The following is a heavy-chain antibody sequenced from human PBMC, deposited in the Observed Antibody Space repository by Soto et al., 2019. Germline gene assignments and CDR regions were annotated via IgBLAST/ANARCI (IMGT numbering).Heavy chain of an antibody. Sequence: EXLKIYYKGSGYXFTSYWVSWVRHMPGKGLEWMGMIDPSDSYTNYSPSFQGHVTIPADKSISTAYLQWSSLKASDTAMYYFASKAYCGGDCYDGAFDIWGQGTMGTVSS. CDR3: ASKAYCGGDCYDGAFDI. CDR2: IDPSDSYT. D-gene: IGHD2-21*02. J-gene: IGHJ3*02. CDR1: GYXFTSYW. V-gene: IGHV5-10-1*01.